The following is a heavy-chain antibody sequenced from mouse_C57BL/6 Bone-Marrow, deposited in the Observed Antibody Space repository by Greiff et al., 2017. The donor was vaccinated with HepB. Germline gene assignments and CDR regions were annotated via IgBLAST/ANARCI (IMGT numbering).Heavy chain of an antibody. CDR3: TTYYYVPWYFDV. D-gene: IGHD1-1*01. V-gene: IGHV14-4*01. Sequence: VQLQQSGAELVRPGASVKLSCTASGFNIKDDYMHWVKQRPEQGLEWIGWIDPENGDTEYASKFQGKATITADTSSNTAYLQLSSLTSEDTAVYYCTTYYYVPWYFDVWGTGTTVTVSS. J-gene: IGHJ1*03. CDR1: GFNIKDDY. CDR2: IDPENGDT.